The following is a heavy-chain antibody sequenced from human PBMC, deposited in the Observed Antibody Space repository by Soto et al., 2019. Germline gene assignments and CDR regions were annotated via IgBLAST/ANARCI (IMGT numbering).Heavy chain of an antibody. CDR1: GGTFSTSS. J-gene: IGHJ3*02. CDR2: ILPVVGTA. CDR3: ARGHESGGNSDAFDI. V-gene: IGHV1-69*04. D-gene: IGHD1-1*01. Sequence: QVHLVQSGAEVKKPGSSVKVSCKASGGTFSTSSINWLRQAPGQRPEWMGKILPVVGTADYAQKFRDRVTTTADKSTNTAYMELRSLFSEDAAVYYSARGHESGGNSDAFDIWGQGTVVTVSS.